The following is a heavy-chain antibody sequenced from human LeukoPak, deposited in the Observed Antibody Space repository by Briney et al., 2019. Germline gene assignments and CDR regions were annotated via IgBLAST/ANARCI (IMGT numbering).Heavy chain of an antibody. CDR2: IYYSGST. V-gene: IGHV4-30-4*01. CDR3: ARGVGAAGRRKNWFDP. Sequence: SETLSLTCTVSGGSISSGDYYWSWIRQPPGKGLEWIGYIYYSGSTYYNPSLKSRVTISVDTSKNQFSLKLSSVTAADTAVYYCARGVGAAGRRKNWFDPWGQGTLVTVSS. CDR1: GGSISSGDYY. J-gene: IGHJ5*02. D-gene: IGHD6-13*01.